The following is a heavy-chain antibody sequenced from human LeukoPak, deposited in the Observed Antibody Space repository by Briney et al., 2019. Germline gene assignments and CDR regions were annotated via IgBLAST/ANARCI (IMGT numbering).Heavy chain of an antibody. V-gene: IGHV3-30*04. J-gene: IGHJ4*02. CDR2: ISYDGSNK. CDR3: ARHYGETDY. D-gene: IGHD4-17*01. CDR1: GFTFSSYA. Sequence: GRSLRLSCAASGFTFSSYAMHWVRQAPGKGLEWVAVISYDGSNKYYADSVKGRFTISRDNSKNTLYLQMNSLRAEDTAVYYCARHYGETDYWGQGTLVTVSS.